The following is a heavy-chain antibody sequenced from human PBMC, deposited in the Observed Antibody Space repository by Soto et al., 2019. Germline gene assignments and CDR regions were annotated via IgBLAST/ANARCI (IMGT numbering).Heavy chain of an antibody. CDR1: GFTFSSYA. CDR2: ISGSGGST. Sequence: LRLSCAASGFTFSSYAMSWVRQAPGKGLEWASAISGSGGSTYYADSVKGRFTISRDNSKNTLYLQMNSLRAEDTAVYYCAKNSGSRVGDYFDYWGEGTLVTVSS. CDR3: AKNSGSRVGDYFDY. V-gene: IGHV3-23*01. D-gene: IGHD1-26*01. J-gene: IGHJ4*02.